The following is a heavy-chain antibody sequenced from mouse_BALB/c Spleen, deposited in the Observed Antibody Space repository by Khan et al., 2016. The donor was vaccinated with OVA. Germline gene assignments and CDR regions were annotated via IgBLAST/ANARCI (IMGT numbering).Heavy chain of an antibody. J-gene: IGHJ3*01. CDR2: MIYSGNT. V-gene: IGHV3-8*02. CDR3: SRSTYRDAFFY. CDR1: GDSITSGY. D-gene: IGHD2-14*01. Sequence: EVQLQESGPSLVKPSQTLSLTCSVTGDSITSGYWNWIRKFPGNKLEYMGYMIYSGNTYYNPSLKSRISITRHTSKNQYYLQLNSVTTEDTATYXCSRSTYRDAFFYWGPGTLVTVPA.